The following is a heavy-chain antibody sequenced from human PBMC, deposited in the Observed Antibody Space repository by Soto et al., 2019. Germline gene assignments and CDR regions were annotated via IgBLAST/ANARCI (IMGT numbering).Heavy chain of an antibody. CDR3: STRDTGRVY. V-gene: IGHV4-4*02. CDR1: GVSISSHDW. CDR2: SHQSGNT. J-gene: IGHJ4*02. Sequence: QVQLQESGPGLVKPSGTLSLTCAVSGVSISSHDWWTWVRQPPGKGLEWIGESHQSGNTNYNSSLESRVTISLDKSKNLFSLQLNSVTVADTAVDYCSTRDTGRVYWGQGTLVTVSS. D-gene: IGHD5-18*01.